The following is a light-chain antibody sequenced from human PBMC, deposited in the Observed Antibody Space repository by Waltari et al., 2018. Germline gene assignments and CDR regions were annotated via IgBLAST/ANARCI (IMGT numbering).Light chain of an antibody. Sequence: IVMPQSPDPLAVSLGETATINCKSRQSLSYRSINKNYLAWYQQKSGQPPKLLIYWASTRDSGVPDRFSGSGSGTDFTLTIDSLQAEDVAVYYCHQYYYSPVAFGGGTKVEIK. CDR1: QSLSYRSINKNY. J-gene: IGKJ4*01. CDR2: WAS. CDR3: HQYYYSPVA. V-gene: IGKV4-1*01.